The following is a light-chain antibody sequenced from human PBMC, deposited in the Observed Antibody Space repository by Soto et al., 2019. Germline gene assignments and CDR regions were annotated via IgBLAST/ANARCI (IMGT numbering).Light chain of an antibody. CDR3: SSYTSSSLCV. CDR2: DVS. CDR1: SSDVGGYNY. V-gene: IGLV2-14*01. Sequence: QSVRTNAASVSGSHGEARTISSTRTSSDVGGYNYVSWYQQHPGKAPKLMIYDVSNRPSGVSNRFSGSKSGNTASLTISGLQAEDEADYYCSSYTSSSLCVFGTGTKVTVL. J-gene: IGLJ1*01.